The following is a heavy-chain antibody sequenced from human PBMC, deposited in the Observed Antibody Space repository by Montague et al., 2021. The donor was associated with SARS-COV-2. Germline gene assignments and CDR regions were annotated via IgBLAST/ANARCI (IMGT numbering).Heavy chain of an antibody. CDR1: GGSLSKHY. D-gene: IGHD3-22*01. V-gene: IGHV4-59*11. CDR2: IFYKGNT. J-gene: IGHJ4*02. CDR3: ARSISSSGARDN. Sequence: SETLSLTCTVYGGSLSKHYCSWIRKAPGKELEWLGNIFYKGNTNYNVFLWGRVSMSLDTPQNQFSLRLTSLTAADTAVYYCARSISSSGARDNWGQGILVTVS.